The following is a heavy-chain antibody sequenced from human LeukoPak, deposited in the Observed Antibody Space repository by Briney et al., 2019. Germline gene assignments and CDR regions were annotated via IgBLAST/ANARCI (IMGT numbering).Heavy chain of an antibody. CDR2: ISTDGSNT. Sequence: GGSLRLSCAASGFTFSSYSMNWVRQVPGKGLVWVSGISTDGSNTVFADSVKGRFTISRDNAENTLYLQMNSLRAEDTAVYFCARDFLHQGPWGQGTLVTVSS. CDR1: GFTFSSYS. J-gene: IGHJ5*02. CDR3: ARDFLHQGP. D-gene: IGHD2/OR15-2a*01. V-gene: IGHV3-74*03.